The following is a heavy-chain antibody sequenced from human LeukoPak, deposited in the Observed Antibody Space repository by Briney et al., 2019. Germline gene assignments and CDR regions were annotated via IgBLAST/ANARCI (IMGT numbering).Heavy chain of an antibody. Sequence: PSETLSLTCTVSGGSISSYYWSWIRQPPGKGLEWMGYIYYSGSTNYNPSLKSRVTISVDTSKNQFSLKLSSVTAADTAVYYCARSDYGDKGGFDYWGQGTLVTVSS. J-gene: IGHJ4*02. CDR2: IYYSGST. D-gene: IGHD4-17*01. CDR1: GGSISSYY. CDR3: ARSDYGDKGGFDY. V-gene: IGHV4-59*01.